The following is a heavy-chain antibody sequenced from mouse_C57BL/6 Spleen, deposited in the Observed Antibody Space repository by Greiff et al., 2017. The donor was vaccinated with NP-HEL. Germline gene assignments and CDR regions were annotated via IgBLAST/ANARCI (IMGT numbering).Heavy chain of an antibody. V-gene: IGHV5-17*01. Sequence: EVKLMESGGGLVKPGGSLKLSCAASGFTFSDYGMHWVRQAPEKGLEWVAYISSGSSTIYYADTVKGRFTISRDNAKNTLFLQMTSLRSEDTAMYYCARGAVTTVGYFDYWGQGTTLTVSS. CDR2: ISSGSSTI. D-gene: IGHD2-2*01. CDR1: GFTFSDYG. CDR3: ARGAVTTVGYFDY. J-gene: IGHJ2*01.